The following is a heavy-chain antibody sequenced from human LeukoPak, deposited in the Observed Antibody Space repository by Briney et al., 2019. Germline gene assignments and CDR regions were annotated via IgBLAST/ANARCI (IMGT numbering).Heavy chain of an antibody. CDR2: INPNSGGT. CDR1: GYTFTGYY. J-gene: IGHJ4*02. D-gene: IGHD3-22*01. CDR3: AREPNYYDSSGYYLL. V-gene: IGHV1-2*04. Sequence: ASVKVSCKASGYTFTGYYMHWVRQAPGQGLEWMGWINPNSGGTNYAQKFQGWVTMTRDTSISTAYMELSRLRSDDTAVYYCAREPNYYDSSGYYLLWGQGTLVTVSS.